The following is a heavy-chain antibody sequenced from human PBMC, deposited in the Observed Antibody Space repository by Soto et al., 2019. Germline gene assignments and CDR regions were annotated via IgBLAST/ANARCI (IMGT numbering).Heavy chain of an antibody. V-gene: IGHV4-30-4*01. J-gene: IGHJ5*02. D-gene: IGHD3-9*01. CDR2: IAYSGDT. CDR1: GAYISGADSY. Sequence: QVHLQQSGPGLVKASETLSLSCVVSGAYISGADSYWFWIRKPPGKGLEWIGYIAYSGDTYYNPPMRRGVTISAERSEHKFYLTLKSVPGADTAVYFCARDFERSAIGPWGQGTSVTVSS. CDR3: ARDFERSAIGP.